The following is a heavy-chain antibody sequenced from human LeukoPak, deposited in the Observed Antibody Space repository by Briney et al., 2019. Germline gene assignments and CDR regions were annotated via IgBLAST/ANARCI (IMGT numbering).Heavy chain of an antibody. CDR3: AKGRWGLTINNFDL. D-gene: IGHD7-27*01. J-gene: IGHJ3*01. CDR1: GFSLTTYA. Sequence: GGSLRLSCAASGFSLTTYAMGWVRQAPGKGLEWVSAISDRGDNTYYGDSVKGRFTISRDSSKNTLYLQMNSLGGEDTALYYCAKGRWGLTINNFDLWGQGTMVTVSS. V-gene: IGHV3-23*01. CDR2: ISDRGDNT.